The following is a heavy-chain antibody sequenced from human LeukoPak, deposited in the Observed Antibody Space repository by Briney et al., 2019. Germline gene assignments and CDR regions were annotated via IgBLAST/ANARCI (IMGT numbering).Heavy chain of an antibody. Sequence: SETLSLTCAAYGGSFSGYYWSWIRQPPGKGLEWIGEINHSGSTNYNPSLKSRVTISVDTSKNQFSLKLSSVTAADTAVYYCARGDLSKVASTKTRYYFDYWGQGTLVTVSS. J-gene: IGHJ4*02. CDR3: ARGDLSKVASTKTRYYFDY. V-gene: IGHV4-34*01. CDR2: INHSGST. D-gene: IGHD5-12*01. CDR1: GGSFSGYY.